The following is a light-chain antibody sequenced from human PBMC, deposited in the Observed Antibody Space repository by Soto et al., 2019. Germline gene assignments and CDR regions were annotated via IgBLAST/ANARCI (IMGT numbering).Light chain of an antibody. CDR2: LDS. J-gene: IGKJ1*01. Sequence: VMTQSPLSLTVTPGEPASISCRSSQRLLHSNGYNYLEWYLQKPGQSPQLLINLDSDRASGVPDRFSGSGSGTDFTLKISRVEAEDVGLYYCMQSLETPWTFGQGTKVDIK. CDR3: MQSLETPWT. CDR1: QRLLHSNGYNY. V-gene: IGKV2-28*01.